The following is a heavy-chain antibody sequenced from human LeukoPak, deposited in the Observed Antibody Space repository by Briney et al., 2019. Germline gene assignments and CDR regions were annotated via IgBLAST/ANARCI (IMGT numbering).Heavy chain of an antibody. Sequence: PGGSLRLSCAASGFTFSSYSMNWVRQAPGKGLEWVSSISSSSSYIYYADSVKGRFTISRDNAKNSLYLQMNSLRAEDTAVYYCARGGYGDGRGQYYFDFWGQGTLVTVSS. CDR2: ISSSSSYI. CDR3: ARGGYGDGRGQYYFDF. D-gene: IGHD4-17*01. J-gene: IGHJ4*02. CDR1: GFTFSSYS. V-gene: IGHV3-21*01.